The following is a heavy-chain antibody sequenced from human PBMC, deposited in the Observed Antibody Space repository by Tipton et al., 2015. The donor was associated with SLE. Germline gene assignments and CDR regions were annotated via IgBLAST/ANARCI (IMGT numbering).Heavy chain of an antibody. CDR3: ARRNGYSSGWVDY. D-gene: IGHD6-19*01. CDR1: GGSISSYY. V-gene: IGHV4-59*01. Sequence: TLSLTCTVSGGSISSYYWSWIRQPPGKGLEWIGYIYYSGSTNYNPSLKSRVTISVDTSKNQFSLKLSSVTAADTAVYYCARRNGYSSGWVDYWGQGTLVTVSS. CDR2: IYYSGST. J-gene: IGHJ4*02.